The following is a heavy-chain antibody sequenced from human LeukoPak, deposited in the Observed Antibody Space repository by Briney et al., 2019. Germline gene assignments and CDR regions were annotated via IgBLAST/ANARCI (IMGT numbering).Heavy chain of an antibody. D-gene: IGHD2-15*01. V-gene: IGHV3-23*01. Sequence: SGGSLRLSCAASGFTFSSYAINWVRHAPRQGLEWVSAISSSCGSTYYADSVKGRFIISRDNSKNTLYLQMNSLRAEDTAVYYCAKSKGYFPDAFDIWGQGTMVTVSS. J-gene: IGHJ3*02. CDR2: ISSSCGST. CDR1: GFTFSSYA. CDR3: AKSKGYFPDAFDI.